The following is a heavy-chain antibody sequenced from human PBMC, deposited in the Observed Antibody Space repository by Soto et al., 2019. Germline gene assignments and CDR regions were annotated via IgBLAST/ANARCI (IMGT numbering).Heavy chain of an antibody. CDR1: GFNFGYYA. CDR3: AKDAKRTNGWYYFDY. Sequence: PGGSLRLSCAASGFNFGYYAMGWVRQAPGKGLEWVSVTSDTGITTYYADSVKGRLTISRDNSKGTLFLQMNSLRVEDTAVYFCAKDAKRTNGWYYFDYWGQGALVTVSS. D-gene: IGHD6-19*01. V-gene: IGHV3-23*01. J-gene: IGHJ4*02. CDR2: TSDTGITT.